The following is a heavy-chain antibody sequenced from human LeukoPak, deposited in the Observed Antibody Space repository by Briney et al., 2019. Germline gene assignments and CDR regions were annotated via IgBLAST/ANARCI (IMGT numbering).Heavy chain of an antibody. CDR3: ARESGGPYSSGWYGTDY. D-gene: IGHD6-19*01. V-gene: IGHV3-30*02. J-gene: IGHJ4*02. CDR1: GFSFKSYD. Sequence: GGSLRLSCAASGFSFKSYDMHWVRQAPGRGLEWVTFIRYDGFNKYYGDSVKGRFTISRDNSKNTLYLQMNSLRAGDTAVYYCARESGGPYSSGWYGTDYWGQGTLVTVSS. CDR2: IRYDGFNK.